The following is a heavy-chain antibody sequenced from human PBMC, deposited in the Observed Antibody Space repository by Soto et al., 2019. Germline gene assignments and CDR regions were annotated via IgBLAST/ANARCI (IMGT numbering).Heavy chain of an antibody. CDR2: IRYDGSNE. CDR1: GFTFSGYG. Sequence: QVQLVESGGGVVQPGRSVRLSCAASGFTFSGYGMHWVRQAPGNGLEWVAIIRYDGSNEDYADSVKGRFTISRDNSKNTLYLQMNSLRAEDTAVYYCARDGVGATTLRGYFDYWGQGTLVTVSS. D-gene: IGHD1-26*01. CDR3: ARDGVGATTLRGYFDY. V-gene: IGHV3-33*01. J-gene: IGHJ4*02.